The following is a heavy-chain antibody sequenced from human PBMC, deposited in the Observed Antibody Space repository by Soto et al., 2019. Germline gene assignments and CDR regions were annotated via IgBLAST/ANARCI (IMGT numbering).Heavy chain of an antibody. D-gene: IGHD3-10*01. CDR3: ARVRGRKGRKGSFDP. Sequence: SETLSLTCAVSGGSISSSNWWSWVRQPPGKGLEWIGEIYHSGSTNYNPSLKSRVTISVDKSKNQFSLKLSSVTAADTAVYYCARVRGRKGRKGSFDPWGQGTLVTVSS. J-gene: IGHJ5*02. CDR2: IYHSGST. V-gene: IGHV4-4*02. CDR1: GGSISSSNW.